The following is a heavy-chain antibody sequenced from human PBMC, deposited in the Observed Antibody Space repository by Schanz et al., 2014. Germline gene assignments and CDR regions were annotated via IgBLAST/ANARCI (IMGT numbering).Heavy chain of an antibody. CDR3: ASSGAGYSSSWDFDY. D-gene: IGHD6-13*01. CDR1: GGTFSTYP. V-gene: IGHV1-69*02. CDR2: IIPIHGIV. J-gene: IGHJ4*02. Sequence: QVQLVQSGAEVKKPGSSMKVSCKASGGTFSTYPINWLRQAPGQGLEWMGRIIPIHGIVNYAQRFQDRVRITADKSTSTAYMDVSSLRSEDTAVYYCASSGAGYSSSWDFDYWGQGTLVNVSS.